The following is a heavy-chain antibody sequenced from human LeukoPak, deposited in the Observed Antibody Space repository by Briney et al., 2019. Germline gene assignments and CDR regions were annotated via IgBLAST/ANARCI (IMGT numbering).Heavy chain of an antibody. CDR1: GGTFSSYA. V-gene: IGHV1-69*05. J-gene: IGHJ6*03. Sequence: ASVKVSCKASGGTFSSYAISWVRQAPGQGLEWMGGIIPIFGTANYAQKFQGRVTITTDESTSTAYMELSSLRSEDTAVYYCARSGGSQYGSSSYYYMDVWGKGTTVTVSS. CDR3: ARSGGSQYGSSSYYYMDV. D-gene: IGHD6-6*01. CDR2: IIPIFGTA.